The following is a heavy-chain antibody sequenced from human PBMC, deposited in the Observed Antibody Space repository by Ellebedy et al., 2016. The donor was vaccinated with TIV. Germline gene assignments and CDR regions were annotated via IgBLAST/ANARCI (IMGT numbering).Heavy chain of an antibody. CDR1: GSKFRNYW. V-gene: IGHV3-74*01. D-gene: IGHD5-12*01. J-gene: IGHJ6*03. Sequence: GGSLRPSXAGSGSKFRNYWMHWVRQVPGKGLMWVSRINSDGSSTTYADSVKGQFTISRDNARNTLFLQMDSLRVEDTGVYYCARPSGYSGYDRPFYSNYYMDVWGKGTTVTVSS. CDR2: INSDGSST. CDR3: ARPSGYSGYDRPFYSNYYMDV.